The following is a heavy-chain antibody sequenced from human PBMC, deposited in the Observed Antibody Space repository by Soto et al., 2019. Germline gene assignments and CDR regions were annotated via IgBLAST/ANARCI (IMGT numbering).Heavy chain of an antibody. CDR2: INHSGST. CDR3: ARGSESRARFYYYYYGMDV. J-gene: IGHJ6*02. Sequence: SETLSFTCAVYGGSFSGYYWSWIRQPPGKGLEWIGEINHSGSTNYNPSLKSRVTISVDTSKNQFSLKLSSVTAADTAVYYCARGSESRARFYYYYYGMDVWGQGTTVTVSS. D-gene: IGHD3-10*01. CDR1: GGSFSGYY. V-gene: IGHV4-34*01.